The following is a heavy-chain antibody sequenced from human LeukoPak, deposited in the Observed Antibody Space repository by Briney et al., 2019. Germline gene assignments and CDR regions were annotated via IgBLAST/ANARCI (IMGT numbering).Heavy chain of an antibody. CDR1: GGSISSGGYY. V-gene: IGHV4-31*03. D-gene: IGHD3-10*01. J-gene: IGHJ5*02. CDR2: IYYSGST. CDR3: ARDRGARRGNGFDP. Sequence: PSETLSLTCTVSGGSISSGGYYWSWIRQHPGKGLEGIGYIYYSGSTYYNPSLKSRVTISVDTSKNQFSLKLSSVTAADTAVYYCARDRGARRGNGFDPWGQGTLVTVSS.